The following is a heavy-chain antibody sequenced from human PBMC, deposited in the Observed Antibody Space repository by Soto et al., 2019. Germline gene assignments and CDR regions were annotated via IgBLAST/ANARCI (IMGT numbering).Heavy chain of an antibody. CDR2: IWNDGSKK. J-gene: IGHJ6*03. Sequence: PGGSLRLSCAAAGFTFNNYGMQWVRQAPGKGLEWVAVIWNDGSKKYYAENVKGRFTISRDNSKNTLYLQMNSLRAEDTAVYYCARRGGGNYGPFYYYYYMDVWGNGTTVTVSS. CDR1: GFTFNNYG. CDR3: ARRGGGNYGPFYYYYYMDV. V-gene: IGHV3-33*01. D-gene: IGHD4-4*01.